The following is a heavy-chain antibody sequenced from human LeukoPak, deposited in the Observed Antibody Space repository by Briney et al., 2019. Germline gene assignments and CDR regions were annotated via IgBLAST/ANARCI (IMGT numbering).Heavy chain of an antibody. V-gene: IGHV3-11*04. CDR2: ISSSGSTI. CDR3: AKVHRSGYSAGSFDY. D-gene: IGHD3-22*01. J-gene: IGHJ4*02. CDR1: GFTFSDYY. Sequence: GGSLRLSCAASGFTFSDYYMSWIRQAPGKGLEWVSYISSSGSTIYYADSVKGRFTISRDNSKNTLYLQMNSLRAEDTAVYYCAKVHRSGYSAGSFDYWGQGTLVTVSS.